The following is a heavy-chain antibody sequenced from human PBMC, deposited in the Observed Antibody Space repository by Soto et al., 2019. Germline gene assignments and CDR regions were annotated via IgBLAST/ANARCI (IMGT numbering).Heavy chain of an antibody. J-gene: IGHJ4*02. Sequence: QVQLQESGPGLVKPSETLSLTCTVSGGSISSYYWSWIRQPPGKGLEWIGYIYYSGSTNYNPSLKGRVTISVDTSKTQFSLKLSSVTAADTAMYYCARVYGGAFDYWGQGTLVTVSS. D-gene: IGHD2-2*02. CDR1: GGSISSYY. CDR2: IYYSGST. V-gene: IGHV4-59*01. CDR3: ARVYGGAFDY.